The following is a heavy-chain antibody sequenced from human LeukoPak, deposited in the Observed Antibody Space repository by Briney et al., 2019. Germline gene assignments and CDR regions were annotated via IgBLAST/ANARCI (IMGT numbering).Heavy chain of an antibody. CDR1: GYTFTSYA. J-gene: IGHJ4*02. D-gene: IGHD3-10*01. Sequence: ASVKVSCEASGYTFTSYAMHWVRQAPGQRLEWMGWINAGNGNTKYSQKFQGRVTITRDTSASTAYMELSSLRSEDTAVYYCARAWITMVRGFDYWGQGTLVTVSS. CDR2: INAGNGNT. CDR3: ARAWITMVRGFDY. V-gene: IGHV1-3*01.